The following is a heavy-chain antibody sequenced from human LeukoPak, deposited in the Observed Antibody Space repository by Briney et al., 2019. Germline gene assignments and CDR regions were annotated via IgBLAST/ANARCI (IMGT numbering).Heavy chain of an antibody. V-gene: IGHV1-2*02. CDR1: GYTFTSYY. J-gene: IGHJ6*03. CDR3: ARVGYSSGWSSHYYYYMDV. D-gene: IGHD6-19*01. Sequence: ASVKVSCKASGYTFTSYYMHWVRQAPGQGLEWMGWINPNSGGTNYAQKFQGRVTMTRDTSISTAYMELSRLRSDDTAVYYCARVGYSSGWSSHYYYYMDVWGKGTTVTISS. CDR2: INPNSGGT.